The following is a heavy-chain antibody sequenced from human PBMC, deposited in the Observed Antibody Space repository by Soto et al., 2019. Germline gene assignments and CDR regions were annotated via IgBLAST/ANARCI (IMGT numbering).Heavy chain of an antibody. CDR1: GYTFTSYG. Sequence: ASVKVSCKASGYTFTSYGISWVRQAPGQGLEWMGWISAYNGNTNYAQKLQGRVTMTTDTSTSTAYMELRSLRSDDTAVYYCARDLSRTYDFWSGYLPYYYYYGMDVWGQGTTVTVYS. CDR2: ISAYNGNT. CDR3: ARDLSRTYDFWSGYLPYYYYYGMDV. V-gene: IGHV1-18*01. D-gene: IGHD3-3*01. J-gene: IGHJ6*02.